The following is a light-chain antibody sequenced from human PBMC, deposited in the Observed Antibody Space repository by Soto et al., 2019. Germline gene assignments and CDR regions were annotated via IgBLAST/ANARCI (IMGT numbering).Light chain of an antibody. V-gene: IGKV4-1*01. CDR2: WAS. Sequence: DIVMTQSPDSLAASLGERATINCKSSQSVFHTSKSKNYLAWYQQKPGQPPKLLIYWASTRESGVPDRFSGSGSGTDFTLTITSLQAEDVAVYYCQQSYSTPVTFGQGTKVEIK. CDR3: QQSYSTPVT. CDR1: QSVFHTSKSKNY. J-gene: IGKJ1*01.